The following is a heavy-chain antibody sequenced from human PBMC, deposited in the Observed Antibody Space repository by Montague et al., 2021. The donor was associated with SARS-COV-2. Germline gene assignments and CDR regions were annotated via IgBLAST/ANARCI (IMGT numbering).Heavy chain of an antibody. CDR1: GLSISSTY. CDR2: IYDSEST. D-gene: IGHD2-15*01. J-gene: IGHJ4*02. V-gene: IGHV4-59*01. CDR3: AWVGNRWSALRY. Sequence: SETLSLTCTVSGLSISSTYWSWIWKAQGTGLERIGYIYDSESTNXXPYLQSKVPISVDTSKNQFYLSLSSMTTADTDVYYCAWVGNRWSALRYWGQGTLVTVSS.